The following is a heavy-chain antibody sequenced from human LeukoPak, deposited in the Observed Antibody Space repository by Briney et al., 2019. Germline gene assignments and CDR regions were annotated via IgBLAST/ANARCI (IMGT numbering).Heavy chain of an antibody. Sequence: SETLSLTCTVSGGSISSHYWSWIRQPPGKGLEWLGYVSDSGSTNYNPSLKSRVTVSVDTSKDQFSLKLTSVTAADTAVYYCARTGSSWPLYYYYMDVWGKGTRSPSP. J-gene: IGHJ6*03. CDR3: ARTGSSWPLYYYYMDV. CDR2: VSDSGST. V-gene: IGHV4-59*11. CDR1: GGSISSHY. D-gene: IGHD6-13*01.